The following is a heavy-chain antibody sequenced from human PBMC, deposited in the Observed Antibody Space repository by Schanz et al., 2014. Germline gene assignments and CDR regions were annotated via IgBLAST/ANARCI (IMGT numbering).Heavy chain of an antibody. D-gene: IGHD3-10*01. CDR2: IYYSGAT. Sequence: QVQLQESGPGLVKPSETLSLTCNVSGDSIRSYYWSWIRQPPGKGLEWIGYIYYSGATNYNPSLKSRVTLSVDTSKNQLSLKLTSVNAADTAVYFCASFVPRGYYFDYWGQGTLVTGSS. J-gene: IGHJ4*02. V-gene: IGHV4-59*01. CDR1: GDSIRSYY. CDR3: ASFVPRGYYFDY.